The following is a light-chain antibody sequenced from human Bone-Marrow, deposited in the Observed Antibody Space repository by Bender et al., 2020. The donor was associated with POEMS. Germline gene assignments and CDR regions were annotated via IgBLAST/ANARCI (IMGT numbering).Light chain of an antibody. J-gene: IGLJ3*02. CDR2: DVS. Sequence: QSALTQPPSASGSPGQSVTISCTGTSSDVGGSNFVSWYQHHPGKAPKLIIYDVSKRPSGVPDRFSGSKSGTSASLAITGLQAEDEGDYYCQSYDNSLGGWVFGGGTKLTVL. CDR3: QSYDNSLGGWV. CDR1: SSDVGGSNF. V-gene: IGLV2-8*01.